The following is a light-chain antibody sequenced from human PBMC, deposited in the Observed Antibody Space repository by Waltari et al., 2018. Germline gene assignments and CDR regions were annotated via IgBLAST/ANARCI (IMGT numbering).Light chain of an antibody. CDR3: QSADGSGLNVV. CDR2: KDA. J-gene: IGLJ2*01. V-gene: IGLV3-25*03. Sequence: SYELTQPPSVSLSPGQTANIPCSGDALPKQYAYWYQQKPGQAPLLLIFKDAERRSGIPERFSGASSGTTATLTISGVQAEDEADYYCQSADGSGLNVVFGGGTKLTVL. CDR1: ALPKQY.